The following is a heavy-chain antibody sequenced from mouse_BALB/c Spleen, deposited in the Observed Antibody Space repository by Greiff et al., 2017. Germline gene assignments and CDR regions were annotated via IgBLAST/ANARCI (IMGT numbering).Heavy chain of an antibody. J-gene: IGHJ2*01. D-gene: IGHD1-1*01. V-gene: IGHV5-17*02. CDR1: GFTFSSFG. Sequence: EVKLVESGGGLVQPGGSRKLSCAASGFTFSSFGMHWVRQAPEKGLEWVAYISSGSSTIYYADTVKGRFTISRDNPKNTLFLQMTSLRSEDTAMYYCAISGTTVVATPFDYWGQGTTLTVSS. CDR3: AISGTTVVATPFDY. CDR2: ISSGSSTI.